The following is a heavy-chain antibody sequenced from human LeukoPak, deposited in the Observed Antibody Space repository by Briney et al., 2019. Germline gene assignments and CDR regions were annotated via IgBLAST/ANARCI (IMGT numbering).Heavy chain of an antibody. D-gene: IGHD3-10*01. CDR2: MNPNSGNT. V-gene: IGHV1-8*01. Sequence: ASVKVSCKASGYTFTSYDINWVRQATGQGLEWMGWMNPNSGNTGYAQKFQGRVTMTRNTSISTAYMELSSLRSEDTAVYYCARGPYYYGSGSPSEGFDYWGQGTLVTVSS. CDR3: ARGPYYYGSGSPSEGFDY. J-gene: IGHJ4*02. CDR1: GYTFTSYD.